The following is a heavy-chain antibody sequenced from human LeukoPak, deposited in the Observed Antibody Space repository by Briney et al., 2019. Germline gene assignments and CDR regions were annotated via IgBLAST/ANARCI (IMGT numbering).Heavy chain of an antibody. J-gene: IGHJ4*02. V-gene: IGHV1-69*13. CDR1: GGTFRSYT. CDR3: ATAVASGSYYTQRSFYY. Sequence: GSSVKVSCKASGGTFRSYTISGVRQAPGQGLEWMGGIIPIFATANYAQKFQDRVTITADESTSTAYTELSSLRSEDTAVYYCATAVASGSYYTQRSFYYWGQGSMVTVSS. CDR2: IIPIFATA. D-gene: IGHD3-10*01.